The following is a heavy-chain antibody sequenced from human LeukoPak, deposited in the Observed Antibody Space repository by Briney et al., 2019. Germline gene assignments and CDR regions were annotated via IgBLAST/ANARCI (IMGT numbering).Heavy chain of an antibody. D-gene: IGHD3-10*01. Sequence: GASVKVSCKASGYSFTNNAMHWVRQAPGQGVEWRGWINTNTGNPTYAQGFTGRFVFSLDTSVSTAYLQISSLKAEDTAVYYCARGGAVVRRYNWFDPWGQGTLVTVSS. CDR1: GYSFTNNA. J-gene: IGHJ5*02. CDR2: INTNTGNP. V-gene: IGHV7-4-1*02. CDR3: ARGGAVVRRYNWFDP.